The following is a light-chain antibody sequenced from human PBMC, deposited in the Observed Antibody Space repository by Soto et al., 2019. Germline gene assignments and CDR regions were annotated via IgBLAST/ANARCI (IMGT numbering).Light chain of an antibody. CDR3: QQSYGTPLT. V-gene: IGKV1-39*01. J-gene: IGKJ4*01. Sequence: DMEMTQSQSCLSASVGDRVTITCRASQSISNYLNWYQHKPGKVPKLLIYAASSLQSGVPTRFSGSGSGTDFTLTINSLQPEDFATYYCQQSYGTPLTFGGGTKIEIK. CDR2: AAS. CDR1: QSISNY.